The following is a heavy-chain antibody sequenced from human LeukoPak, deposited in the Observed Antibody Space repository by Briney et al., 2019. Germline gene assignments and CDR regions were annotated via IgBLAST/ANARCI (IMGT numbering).Heavy chain of an antibody. CDR1: GFTFDDYG. Sequence: GGSLRLSCGASGFTFDDYGMSWVRQTPGKGLEWVSGINWNGGSTGYADSVKGRFTISRDNAKNSLYLQMNSLRAEDTAVYYCAELGITMIGGVWGKGTTVTISS. J-gene: IGHJ6*04. V-gene: IGHV3-20*04. CDR3: AELGITMIGGV. CDR2: INWNGGST. D-gene: IGHD3-10*02.